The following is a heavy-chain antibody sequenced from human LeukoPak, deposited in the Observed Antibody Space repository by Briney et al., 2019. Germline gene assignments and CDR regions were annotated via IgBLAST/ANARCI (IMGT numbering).Heavy chain of an antibody. Sequence: PSETLSLTCTVSGGSISSGSYYWSWLRQPAGKGLEWIGRIYTSGSTNYNPSLKSRVTISVDTSKNQFSLKLSSVTAADTAVYYCAASAYDFWSGYYDDYWGQGTLVTVSS. CDR3: AASAYDFWSGYYDDY. V-gene: IGHV4-61*02. J-gene: IGHJ4*02. CDR1: GGSISSGSYY. CDR2: IYTSGST. D-gene: IGHD3-3*01.